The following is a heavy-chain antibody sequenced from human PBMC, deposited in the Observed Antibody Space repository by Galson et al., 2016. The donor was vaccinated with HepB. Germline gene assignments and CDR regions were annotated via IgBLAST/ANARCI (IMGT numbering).Heavy chain of an antibody. CDR3: ARAAVDYYDSSGFSIL. D-gene: IGHD3-22*01. J-gene: IGHJ4*02. V-gene: IGHV1-2*02. CDR2: INPNSGGT. CDR1: GYTFTGYY. Sequence: SVKVSCKASGYTFTGYYMHWVRQAPGQGLEWMGWINPNSGGTNYAQKFQGRVTMTRDTSISTAYMELSMLRSDDTAVYYCARAAVDYYDSSGFSILWGQGTLVTVSS.